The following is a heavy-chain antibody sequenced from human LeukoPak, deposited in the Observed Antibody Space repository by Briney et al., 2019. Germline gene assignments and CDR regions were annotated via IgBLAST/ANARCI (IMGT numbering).Heavy chain of an antibody. V-gene: IGHV3-30*02. Sequence: GGSLRLSCAASGFIFSNYGMHWVPQAPGKGLEWVAFIRYDESNKFYADSVKGRFTISRDNSKNTLFLQMNSLRAEDTAVYYCATMQWLEGVDWFDPWGQGTLVTVSS. CDR2: IRYDESNK. D-gene: IGHD6-19*01. J-gene: IGHJ5*02. CDR1: GFIFSNYG. CDR3: ATMQWLEGVDWFDP.